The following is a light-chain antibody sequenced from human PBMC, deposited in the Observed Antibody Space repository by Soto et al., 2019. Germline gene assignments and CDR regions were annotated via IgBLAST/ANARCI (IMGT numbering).Light chain of an antibody. V-gene: IGLV7-46*01. CDR1: TGAVTSGHY. J-gene: IGLJ1*01. CDR3: LLSYSGARV. Sequence: QAVVTQEPSLTVSPGGTVTLTCASSTGAVTSGHYPYWFQQKPGQAPRTLIYDTSNRHSWTPARFSGSLLGDKAALTLSGAQPEDEAEYYCLLSYSGARVFGTGTKVTVL. CDR2: DTS.